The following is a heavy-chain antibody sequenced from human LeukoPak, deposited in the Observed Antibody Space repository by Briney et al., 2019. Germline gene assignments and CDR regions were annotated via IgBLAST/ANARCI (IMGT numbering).Heavy chain of an antibody. CDR3: ATDMVGYCGDVTCYSEAY. D-gene: IGHD2-21*01. CDR2: FDPEVGKT. V-gene: IGHV1-24*01. CDR1: GYSPTALS. Sequence: ASVKVSCKVSGYSPTALSMHWVRQAPGKGLEWMGGFDPEVGKTMYAEKLDGRLTVTDDTSADTAYMQLSSLRSEDTAVYYCATDMVGYCGDVTCYSEAYWGQGTLVTVSS. J-gene: IGHJ4*02.